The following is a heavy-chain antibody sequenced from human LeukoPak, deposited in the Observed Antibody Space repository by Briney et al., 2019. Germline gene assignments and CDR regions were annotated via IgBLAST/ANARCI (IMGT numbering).Heavy chain of an antibody. Sequence: GGSLRLSCAASGFTFSSYWMHWVRQTPGKGLVWVSRISSDGSITTYADSVKGRFTISRDNAKNTLYLQMNSLRAEDTAVYYCTRGGQNDYNDYWGQGTLVTVSS. CDR1: GFTFSSYW. J-gene: IGHJ4*02. CDR2: ISSDGSIT. CDR3: TRGGQNDYNDY. D-gene: IGHD3-16*01. V-gene: IGHV3-74*01.